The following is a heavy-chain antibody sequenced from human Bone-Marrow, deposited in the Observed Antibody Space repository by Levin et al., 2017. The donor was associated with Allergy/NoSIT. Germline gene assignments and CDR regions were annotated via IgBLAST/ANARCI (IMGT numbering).Heavy chain of an antibody. Sequence: GESLKISCEASGFMFSDYSMNWVRQAPGKGPEWVSSISSSSTYIFYSDSVKGRFTISRDNAKSSVYLQMNSLTVGDTAVYYCTRDGPTITSRQPGGWGQGTLVIVSS. J-gene: IGHJ1*01. CDR1: GFMFSDYS. V-gene: IGHV3-21*04. CDR3: TRDGPTITSRQPGG. D-gene: IGHD3-16*01. CDR2: ISSSSTYI.